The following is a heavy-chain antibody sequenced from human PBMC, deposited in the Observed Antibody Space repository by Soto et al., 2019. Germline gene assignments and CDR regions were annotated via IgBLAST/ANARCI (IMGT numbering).Heavy chain of an antibody. CDR1: GYRYTNYW. Sequence: EVQLVQSGAEVKKPGESLKIYCKGSGYRYTNYWIGWVRQMPVKGLEWMGIIFPGDSDTRYSPSFQGQVTISADKSINTAYLQWSSLKASDTAMYYCARRTRFSGLTGGEFDYWGQGTLVTVSS. CDR3: ARRTRFSGLTGGEFDY. CDR2: IFPGDSDT. J-gene: IGHJ4*02. D-gene: IGHD2-8*02. V-gene: IGHV5-51*01.